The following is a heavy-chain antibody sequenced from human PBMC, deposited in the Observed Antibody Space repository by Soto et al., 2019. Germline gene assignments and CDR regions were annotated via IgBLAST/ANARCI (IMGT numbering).Heavy chain of an antibody. CDR3: ARAGFSTSWLDMLGTGAHGVEIDF. CDR1: GYTFISYG. CDR2: ISPYNGKT. J-gene: IGHJ4*02. Sequence: QIHLVQSGAEVKKTGASVEVSCKASGYTFISYGISWVRQAPGQGLEWMGWISPYNGKTIHAQTFHGRVTLTSDTSTSTVYMELRTLSSDDTAVYYCARAGFSTSWLDMLGTGAHGVEIDFWGQGTLVTVSS. D-gene: IGHD6-13*01. V-gene: IGHV1-18*01.